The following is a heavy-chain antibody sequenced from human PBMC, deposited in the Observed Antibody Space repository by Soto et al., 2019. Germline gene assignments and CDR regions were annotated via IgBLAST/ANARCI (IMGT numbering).Heavy chain of an antibody. Sequence: SETLSLTCTVSGGSISSYYWSWIRQPPGKGLEWIGYIYYSGSTNYNPSLRSRVTISVDTSKNQFSLKLTSVTAADTAVYYCARDNGYSYGYNLDHWGQGTLVTVSS. J-gene: IGHJ4*02. V-gene: IGHV4-59*01. CDR2: IYYSGST. CDR1: GGSISSYY. CDR3: ARDNGYSYGYNLDH. D-gene: IGHD5-18*01.